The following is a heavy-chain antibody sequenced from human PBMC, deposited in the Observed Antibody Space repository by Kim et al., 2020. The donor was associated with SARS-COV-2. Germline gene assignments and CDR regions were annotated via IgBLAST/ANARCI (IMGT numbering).Heavy chain of an antibody. V-gene: IGHV1-69*04. CDR3: AMGSNGGFGVDPMVSYYYYMDV. Sequence: SVKVSCKASGGTFSSYAISWVRQAPGQGLEWMGRIIPILGIANYAQKFQGRVTITADKSTSTAYMELSSLRSEDTAVYYCAMGSNGGFGVDPMVSYYYYMDVWGKGTTVTVSS. J-gene: IGHJ6*03. CDR2: IIPILGIA. D-gene: IGHD3-3*01. CDR1: GGTFSSYA.